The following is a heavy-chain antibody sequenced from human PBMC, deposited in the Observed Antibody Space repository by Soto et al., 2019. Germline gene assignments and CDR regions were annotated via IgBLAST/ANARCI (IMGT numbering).Heavy chain of an antibody. V-gene: IGHV4-4*07. CDR1: GGSISSYY. CDR3: ARGGDSSGYYYASDY. CDR2: IYSSGSS. J-gene: IGHJ4*02. Sequence: QVQLQESGPGLVKPSETLSLTCTVSGGSISSYYWSWIRQPAGKGLEWIGHIYSSGSSNYNPSPKSRVTMSVDSSKNQFSLKLSSLTAADTAVYYCARGGDSSGYYYASDYWGQGTLVTVSS. D-gene: IGHD3-22*01.